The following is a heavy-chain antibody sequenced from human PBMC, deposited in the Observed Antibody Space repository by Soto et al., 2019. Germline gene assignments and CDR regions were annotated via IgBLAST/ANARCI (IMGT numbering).Heavy chain of an antibody. CDR1: GGTFSSYS. CDR2: IIPIFGTA. D-gene: IGHD6-6*01. J-gene: IGHJ4*02. CDR3: ARAGIAARPSQLDY. V-gene: IGHV1-69*06. Sequence: SVEVSCKASGGTFSSYSISWVLQAPGQGLEWMGGIIPIFGTANYAQKFQGRVTITADKSTSTAYMELSNLRSEDTAVYYCARAGIAARPSQLDYWGQGTLVTVSS.